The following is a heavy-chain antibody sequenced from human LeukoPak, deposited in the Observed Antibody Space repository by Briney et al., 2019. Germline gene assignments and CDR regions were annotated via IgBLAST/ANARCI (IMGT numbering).Heavy chain of an antibody. J-gene: IGHJ4*02. Sequence: TGGSLRLSCAASGFTVSSNYMSWVRQAPGKGLEWVSIIYSGGITYYADSVKGRFTISRDNSKNTLYLQMNSLRAEDTAVYHCARGLFYYHSGGPHPFDYWGQGTLVTVSS. CDR2: IYSGGIT. D-gene: IGHD3-22*01. V-gene: IGHV3-53*01. CDR1: GFTVSSNY. CDR3: ARGLFYYHSGGPHPFDY.